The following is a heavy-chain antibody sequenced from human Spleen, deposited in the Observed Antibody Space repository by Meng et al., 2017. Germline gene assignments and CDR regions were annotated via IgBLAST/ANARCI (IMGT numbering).Heavy chain of an antibody. Sequence: ASVKVSCKASGYTFTSYGISWVRQAPGQGLEWMGWISAYNGNTNYAQKLQGRVTMTTDTSTSTAYMELRSLRSDDTAVYYCARSAGTTHSMVSRAFDIWGQGTMVTVSS. V-gene: IGHV1-18*01. CDR3: ARSAGTTHSMVSRAFDI. J-gene: IGHJ3*02. CDR2: ISAYNGNT. CDR1: GYTFTSYG. D-gene: IGHD1-1*01.